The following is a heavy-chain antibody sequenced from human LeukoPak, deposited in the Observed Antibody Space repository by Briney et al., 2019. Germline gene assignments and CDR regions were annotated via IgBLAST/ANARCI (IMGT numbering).Heavy chain of an antibody. CDR1: GYTFTGYY. D-gene: IGHD1-20*01. CDR2: INPNSGGT. Sequence: ASVKVSCKASGYTFTGYYMHWVRQAPGQGLEWMGWINPNSGGTNYAQKFQGRVTMTRDTSISTAYMELSRLRSDDTAVYYCARTTYNWNFFDYWGQGTLVTVSS. CDR3: ARTTYNWNFFDY. V-gene: IGHV1-2*02. J-gene: IGHJ4*02.